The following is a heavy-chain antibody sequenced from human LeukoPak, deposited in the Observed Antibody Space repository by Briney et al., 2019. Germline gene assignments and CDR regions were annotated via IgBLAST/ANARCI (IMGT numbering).Heavy chain of an antibody. CDR2: ISWNSGSI. V-gene: IGHV3-9*01. Sequence: SGGSLRLSCAASGFTFDDYAMHWVRQAPGKGLEWVSGISWNSGSIGYADSVKGRFTISRDNAKNSLYLQMNSLRAEDTALYYCAKSYYYDSSGYYEPQHDAFDIWGQGTMVTVSS. CDR1: GFTFDDYA. D-gene: IGHD3-22*01. CDR3: AKSYYYDSSGYYEPQHDAFDI. J-gene: IGHJ3*02.